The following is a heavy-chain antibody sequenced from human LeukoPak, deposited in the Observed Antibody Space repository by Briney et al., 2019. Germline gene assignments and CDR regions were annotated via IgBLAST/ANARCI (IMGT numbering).Heavy chain of an antibody. V-gene: IGHV4-59*01. Sequence: AETLSLTCTVSGGSISSYYWSWIRQPPGKGLEWIGYIYYSGSTNYNPSLKSRVTISVDTSKNQFSLKLSSVTAADTAVYYCAREGGELLTFDYWGQGTLVTVSS. J-gene: IGHJ4*02. CDR3: AREGGELLTFDY. D-gene: IGHD2-15*01. CDR2: IYYSGST. CDR1: GGSISSYY.